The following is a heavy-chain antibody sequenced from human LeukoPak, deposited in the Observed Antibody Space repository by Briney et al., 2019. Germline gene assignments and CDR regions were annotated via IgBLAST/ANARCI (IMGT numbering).Heavy chain of an antibody. V-gene: IGHV4-59*08. CDR3: ARLRSIAAPYYFDY. CDR1: GGSISSYY. Sequence: SETLSLTCTVSGGSISSYYWSWIRQPPGKGLEWIGYIYYSGSTNYNPSLKSRVTISVDTSKNQFSLKLSSVTAADTAVYYCARLRSIAAPYYFDYWGQGTLVTVSS. D-gene: IGHD6-13*01. CDR2: IYYSGST. J-gene: IGHJ4*02.